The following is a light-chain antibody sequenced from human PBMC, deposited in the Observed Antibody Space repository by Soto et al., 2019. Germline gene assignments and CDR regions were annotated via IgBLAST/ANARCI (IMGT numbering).Light chain of an antibody. CDR1: QIISNR. CDR2: DAS. V-gene: IGKV1-5*01. CDR3: QQYHTYPWT. Sequence: DIPMTQSPSTLSASVGDRVTITCRASQIISNRLAWYQQKPGRAPKLLMYDASTLESGVPSSFSGSGSGTDFTLTITSLQPDDFASYYCQQYHTYPWTFGRGTKVEI. J-gene: IGKJ1*01.